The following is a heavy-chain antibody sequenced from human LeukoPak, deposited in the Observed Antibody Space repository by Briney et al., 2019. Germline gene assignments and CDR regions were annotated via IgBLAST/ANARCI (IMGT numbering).Heavy chain of an antibody. CDR1: GFTFDDYA. V-gene: IGHV3-43D*03. Sequence: GGSLRLSCAASGFTFDDYAMHWVRQAPGKGLEWVSLISWDGGSTYYADSVKGRFTISRDNSKNSLYLQMNSLRAGDTALYYCAKDTRHYYDSSGSSSYLDYWGQGTLVTVSS. CDR2: ISWDGGST. CDR3: AKDTRHYYDSSGSSSYLDY. J-gene: IGHJ4*02. D-gene: IGHD3-22*01.